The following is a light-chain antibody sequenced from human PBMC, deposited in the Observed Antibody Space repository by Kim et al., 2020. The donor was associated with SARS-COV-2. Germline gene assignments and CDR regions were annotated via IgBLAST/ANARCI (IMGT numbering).Light chain of an antibody. CDR2: GAS. V-gene: IGKV3-15*01. Sequence: VSPGESATLSCRASQSVSSNVAWYQQKPGQAPRLLIYGASTRATGIPARFSGSGSGTEFTVTISSLQSEDFAVYYCQQYDNWPFTFGQGTKLEI. CDR1: QSVSSN. J-gene: IGKJ2*01. CDR3: QQYDNWPFT.